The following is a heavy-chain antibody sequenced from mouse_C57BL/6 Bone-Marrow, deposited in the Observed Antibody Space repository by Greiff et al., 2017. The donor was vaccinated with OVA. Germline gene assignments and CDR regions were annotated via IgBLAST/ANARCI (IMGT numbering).Heavy chain of an antibody. V-gene: IGHV1-59*01. Sequence: QVQLQQPGAELVRPGTSVKLSCKASGYTFTSYWMHWVKQRPGQGLEWIGVIDPSDSYTNYNQKFKGKATLTVDTSSSTAYMQLSSLTSEDSAVYYWARHPDYYGSRYFDVWGTGTTVTVSS. CDR2: IDPSDSYT. J-gene: IGHJ1*03. CDR3: ARHPDYYGSRYFDV. CDR1: GYTFTSYW. D-gene: IGHD1-1*01.